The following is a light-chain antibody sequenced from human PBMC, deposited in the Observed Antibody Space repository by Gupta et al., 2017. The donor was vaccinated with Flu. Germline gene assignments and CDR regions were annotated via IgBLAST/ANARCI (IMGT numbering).Light chain of an antibody. CDR3: QQYNNWPPYS. V-gene: IGKV3-15*01. CDR1: QSVSSN. J-gene: IGKJ2*03. CDR2: GAS. Sequence: EIVMTQSPATLSVSPGERATLSCRASQSVSSNLAWYQQKPGQAPRLLIYGASTRATGIPARFRGSGSGTEFTLTISSLQSEDFAFYYCQQYNNWPPYSFGQGTKLEIK.